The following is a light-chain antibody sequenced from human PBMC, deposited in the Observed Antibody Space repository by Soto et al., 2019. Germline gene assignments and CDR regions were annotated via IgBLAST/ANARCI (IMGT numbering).Light chain of an antibody. CDR1: QALNTR. Sequence: EIVLTQSPATLSAFPGDRFTLSCRASQALNTRLAWYQHKPGQAPRLLIYLTSNRAAGVPSRFSAWGSETDFTLTISDVQTEDFGVYYCHQRQSWPRTFGQGTTRDIK. CDR3: HQRQSWPRT. J-gene: IGKJ1*01. V-gene: IGKV3-11*01. CDR2: LTS.